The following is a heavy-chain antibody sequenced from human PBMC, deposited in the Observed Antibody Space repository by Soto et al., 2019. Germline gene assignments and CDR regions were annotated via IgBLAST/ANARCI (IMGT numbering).Heavy chain of an antibody. Sequence: SETLSLTCAVSGFFISSGNYWGWIRKPPGKGLEWIGSIFHGGNTYYNPSLKSRVTISVDMSKNQFSLKLDSVTAADTAVYYCARARWYDAFDVWGQGTVVTVSS. V-gene: IGHV4-38-2*01. CDR3: ARARWYDAFDV. D-gene: IGHD2-15*01. CDR2: IFHGGNT. J-gene: IGHJ3*01. CDR1: GFFISSGNY.